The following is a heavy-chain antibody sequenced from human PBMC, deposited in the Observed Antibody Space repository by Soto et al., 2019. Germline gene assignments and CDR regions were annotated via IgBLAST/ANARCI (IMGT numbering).Heavy chain of an antibody. CDR1: GFSFSHYA. V-gene: IGHV3-30-3*01. Sequence: QRQLVESGGGVVQPGRSLRLSCAASGFSFSHYAMHWVRQPPGKGLEWVALISYDGDNQYFTDSVRGRFTISRDNSKTTVYLEMNSLRLDDTATYYGVSPHSDSSNAFDLWGQGTLVTVSS. J-gene: IGHJ5*02. D-gene: IGHD3-22*01. CDR3: VSPHSDSSNAFDL. CDR2: ISYDGDNQ.